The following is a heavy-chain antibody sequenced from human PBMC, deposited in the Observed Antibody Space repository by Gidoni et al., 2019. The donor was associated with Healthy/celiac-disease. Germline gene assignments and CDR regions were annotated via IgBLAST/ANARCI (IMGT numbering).Heavy chain of an antibody. D-gene: IGHD2-2*01. V-gene: IGHV3-30*18. CDR3: AKDSGYCSSTSCYDLGDY. J-gene: IGHJ4*02. CDR2: ISYDGSNK. Sequence: QVQLVESGGGVVQPGRSLRLSCAASGFTFSSYGMHWVRQAPGKGLEWVAVISYDGSNKYYADSMKGRFTISRDNSKNTLYLQMNSLRAEDTAVYYCAKDSGYCSSTSCYDLGDYWGQGTLVTVSS. CDR1: GFTFSSYG.